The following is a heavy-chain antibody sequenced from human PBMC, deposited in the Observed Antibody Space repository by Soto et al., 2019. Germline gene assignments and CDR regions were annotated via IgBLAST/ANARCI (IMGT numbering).Heavy chain of an antibody. CDR2: VYNSGST. J-gene: IGHJ4*02. Sequence: SETLSLTCTVSGGSISSYYWGWIRQPPGKGLEWIGYVYNSGSTNYNLSLKSRVTISVDTSRNQFSLRLTSVTAADTAVYYCGRGEWLRPKSIWGQPNMHFDWWGQGTLVTVSS. CDR3: GRGEWLRPKSIWGQPNMHFDW. V-gene: IGHV4-59*01. CDR1: GGSISSYY. D-gene: IGHD5-12*01.